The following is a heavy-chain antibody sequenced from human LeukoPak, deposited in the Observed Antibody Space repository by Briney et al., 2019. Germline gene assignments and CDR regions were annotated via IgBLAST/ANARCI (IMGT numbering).Heavy chain of an antibody. CDR1: GWSFSGYY. J-gene: IGHJ4*02. CDR2: IHHSGST. CDR3: ARTHPFTTD. D-gene: IGHD4-17*01. Sequence: KPSETLSLTCAVYGWSFSGYYWSWIRQPPGKGLEWIGEIHHSGSTNYNPSLKSRVTISVDTSNNQFSLMLSYIPAADTAVYYCARTHPFTTDWGQGTLVTVSS. V-gene: IGHV4-34*01.